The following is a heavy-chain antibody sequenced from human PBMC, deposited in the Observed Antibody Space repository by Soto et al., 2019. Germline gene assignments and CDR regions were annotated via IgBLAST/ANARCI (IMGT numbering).Heavy chain of an antibody. CDR2: IIPIFGTA. J-gene: IGHJ6*02. D-gene: IGHD3-10*01. CDR3: AQPMVRGVIPPYYYYGMDV. Sequence: QVQLVQSGAEVQKPGSSVKVSCKASGGTFSSYAISWVRQAPGQGLEWMGGIIPIFGTANYAQKFQGRVTITADKSTSTAYMELSSLRSEDTAVYYCAQPMVRGVIPPYYYYGMDVWGQGTTVTVSS. CDR1: GGTFSSYA. V-gene: IGHV1-69*06.